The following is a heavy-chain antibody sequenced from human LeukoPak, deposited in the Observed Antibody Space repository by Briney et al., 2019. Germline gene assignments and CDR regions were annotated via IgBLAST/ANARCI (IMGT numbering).Heavy chain of an antibody. V-gene: IGHV3-7*01. CDR2: IKPDGSKT. J-gene: IGHJ4*02. CDR1: GFMFSTYW. D-gene: IGHD6-13*01. Sequence: PGGSLRLSCAASGFMFSTYWRTWVRQAPGKGLEWVANIKPDGSKTYYVDSGKGRFTISRDKSKILLYMQMNSLRGEDAAVYFCGGFGYEAAVDLWGQGTLVTVSS. CDR3: GGFGYEAAVDL.